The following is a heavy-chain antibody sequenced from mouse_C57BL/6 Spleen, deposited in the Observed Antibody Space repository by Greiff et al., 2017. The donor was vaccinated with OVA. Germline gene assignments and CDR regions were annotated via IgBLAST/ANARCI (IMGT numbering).Heavy chain of an antibody. J-gene: IGHJ2*01. CDR1: GYTFTSYW. CDR2: INPSNGGT. V-gene: IGHV1-53*01. Sequence: QVHVKQPGTELVKPGASVKLSCKASGYTFTSYWLHWVKQRPGQGLEWIGNINPSNGGTNYNEKFKSKATLTVDKSSSTAYMQLSSLTSEDSAVYYCARYYSKFFFDYWGQGTTLTVSS. CDR3: ARYYSKFFFDY. D-gene: IGHD2-5*01.